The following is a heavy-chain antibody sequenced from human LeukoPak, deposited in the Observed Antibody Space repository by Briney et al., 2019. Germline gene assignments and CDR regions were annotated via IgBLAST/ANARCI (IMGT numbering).Heavy chain of an antibody. CDR1: GGSFSGYY. CDR2: INHSGST. J-gene: IGHJ4*02. V-gene: IGHV4-34*01. D-gene: IGHD3-22*01. CDR3: ARGHTNYYDSSGYYLYYFDY. Sequence: SETLSLTCAVYGGSFSGYYWSWIRQPPGNGLEWIGEINHSGSTNYNPSLKSRVTISVDTSKNQFSLKLSSVTAADTAVYYCARGHTNYYDSSGYYLYYFDYWGQGTLVTVSS.